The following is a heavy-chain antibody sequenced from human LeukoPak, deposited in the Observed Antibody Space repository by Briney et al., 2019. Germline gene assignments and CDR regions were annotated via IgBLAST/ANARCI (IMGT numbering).Heavy chain of an antibody. CDR1: GYTFTSYD. J-gene: IGHJ3*02. D-gene: IGHD6-13*01. CDR3: ARDRAGIAAAEDAFDI. Sequence: EASVKVSCKASGYTFTSYDINWVRQAPGQGPEWMGWISAYNGNTNYAQKLQGRVTMTTDTSTSTAYMELRSLRSDDTAVYYCARDRAGIAAAEDAFDIWGQGTMVTVSS. CDR2: ISAYNGNT. V-gene: IGHV1-18*01.